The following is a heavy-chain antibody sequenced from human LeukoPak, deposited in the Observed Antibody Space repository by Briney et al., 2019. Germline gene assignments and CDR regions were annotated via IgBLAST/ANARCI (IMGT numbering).Heavy chain of an antibody. J-gene: IGHJ6*03. CDR3: ARQGSGWSMYYYYYYMDV. D-gene: IGHD6-19*01. Sequence: SCKASGGTFSSYWMHWVRQAPGKGLVWVSRINSDGSSTNYADSVKGRFTISRDNAKNSLYLQMNSLRAEDTAVYYCARQGSGWSMYYYYYYMDVWGKGTTVTVSS. V-gene: IGHV3-74*01. CDR2: INSDGSST. CDR1: GGTFSSYW.